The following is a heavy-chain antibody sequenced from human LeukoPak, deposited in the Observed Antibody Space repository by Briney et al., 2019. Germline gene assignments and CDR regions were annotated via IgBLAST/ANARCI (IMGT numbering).Heavy chain of an antibody. J-gene: IGHJ4*02. D-gene: IGHD3-22*01. V-gene: IGHV3-21*04. CDR2: ISSSSSYI. CDR1: GFTFSSYS. Sequence: GGSLRLSCAASGFTFSSYSMNWVRQAPGKGLEWVSSISSSSSYIYYADSVKGRFTISRDNAKNSLYLQMNSLRAEDTAVYYCARDGHYYDSSGYTQIDYWGQGTLVTVSS. CDR3: ARDGHYYDSSGYTQIDY.